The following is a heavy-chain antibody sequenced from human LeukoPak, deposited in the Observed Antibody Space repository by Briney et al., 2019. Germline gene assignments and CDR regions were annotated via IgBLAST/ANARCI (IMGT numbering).Heavy chain of an antibody. V-gene: IGHV3-13*01. CDR2: ISTAGNT. CDR1: GFNFSSND. Sequence: GGSLRLSCAVSGFNFSSNDMHWVRQPTGKGLEWVSGISTAGNTYYPDSVKGRFTISRKNAKSSFYLQMNSLRAGDTAVYYCASGERGFDYWGQGTLVTVSS. D-gene: IGHD7-27*01. J-gene: IGHJ4*02. CDR3: ASGERGFDY.